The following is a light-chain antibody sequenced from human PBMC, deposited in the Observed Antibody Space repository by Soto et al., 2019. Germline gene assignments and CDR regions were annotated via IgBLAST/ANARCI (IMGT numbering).Light chain of an antibody. V-gene: IGKV1-13*02. CDR2: AAS. J-gene: IGKJ1*01. CDR3: QQSYRFPKT. CDR1: QGIRSA. Sequence: AIQLTQSPSSLSASVGDRVTITCRTSQGIRSALGWYQQKPGKAPKLLIYAASTLQSGVPSRFSGSGSGTEFTLTIISLQPEDFATYYCQQSYRFPKTFGRGTKVDIK.